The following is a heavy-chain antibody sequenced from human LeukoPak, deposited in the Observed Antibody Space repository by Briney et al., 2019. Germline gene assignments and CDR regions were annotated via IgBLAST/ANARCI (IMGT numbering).Heavy chain of an antibody. V-gene: IGHV4-59*01. J-gene: IGHJ3*01. CDR2: VYYSGST. D-gene: IGHD3-22*01. CDR3: ARRGAGVSDSLSAFDV. Sequence: SETLSLTCTVSGGSINSFYWSWIRQPPGKGLEWIGYVYYSGSTNYNPSLKNRVSISVDTSRNQFSLNLTSVTAADTAVYHCARRGAGVSDSLSAFDVWGQGTMVTVSS. CDR1: GGSINSFY.